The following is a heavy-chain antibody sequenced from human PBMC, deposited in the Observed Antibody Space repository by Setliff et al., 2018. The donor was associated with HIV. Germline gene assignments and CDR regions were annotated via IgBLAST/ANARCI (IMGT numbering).Heavy chain of an antibody. J-gene: IGHJ4*02. D-gene: IGHD6-6*01. Sequence: SETLSLTCTVSGGSISSSIYYWGWIRQPPGKGLEWIGFIYCSGSTYYYGGSTYYNPSLKSRVTISVDTSKNQFSLKLSSVTAADTAVYYCARHDTEYSSYPIDYWGQGNLVTVSS. V-gene: IGHV4-39*01. CDR1: GGSISSSIYY. CDR2: IYCSGSTYYYGGST. CDR3: ARHDTEYSSYPIDY.